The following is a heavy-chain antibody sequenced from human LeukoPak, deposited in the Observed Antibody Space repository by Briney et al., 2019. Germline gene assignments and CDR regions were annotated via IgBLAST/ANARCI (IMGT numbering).Heavy chain of an antibody. J-gene: IGHJ5*02. CDR3: ARDLIAGYTAFFRADWFDP. Sequence: VSVKVSCKASGYTFTGHYIHWIRHVPGQGLEWMGWMNPYSGGTNYAQKFQGRVTMTRDTSTNTAYMDLTRLGSDDTAVYYCARDLIAGYTAFFRADWFDPWGQGTLVTVSS. D-gene: IGHD5-24*01. CDR1: GYTFTGHY. CDR2: MNPYSGGT. V-gene: IGHV1-2*02.